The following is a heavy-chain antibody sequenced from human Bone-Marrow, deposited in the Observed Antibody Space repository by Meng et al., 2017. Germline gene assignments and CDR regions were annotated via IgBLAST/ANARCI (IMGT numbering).Heavy chain of an antibody. D-gene: IGHD3-10*01. J-gene: IGHJ3*02. CDR2: INPSGGST. V-gene: IGHV1-46*01. CDR3: ASFGELLYAFDI. Sequence: ASVKVSCKASGYTFTRHGISWVRQAPGQGLEWMGIINPSGGSTSYAQKFQGRVTMTRDTSTSTVYMELSSLRSEDTAVYYCASFGELLYAFDIWGQGTMVTVSS. CDR1: GYTFTRHG.